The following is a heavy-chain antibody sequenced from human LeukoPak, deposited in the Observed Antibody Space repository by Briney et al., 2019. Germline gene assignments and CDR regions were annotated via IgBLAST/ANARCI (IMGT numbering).Heavy chain of an antibody. Sequence: GGSLRLSCAASGFTFSTHAMHWARQAPGKGLEWVAVVSYDEGNKYYADSVKGRFTISRDNSKNTLFLQMSNLRTEDTAVYYCAREPIDRTGWGYDYWGQGALVTVSS. CDR3: AREPIDRTGWGYDY. D-gene: IGHD6-19*01. V-gene: IGHV3-30-3*01. CDR1: GFTFSTHA. J-gene: IGHJ4*02. CDR2: VSYDEGNK.